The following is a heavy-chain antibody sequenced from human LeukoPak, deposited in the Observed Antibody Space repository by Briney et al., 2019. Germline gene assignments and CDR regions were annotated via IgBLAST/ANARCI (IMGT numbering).Heavy chain of an antibody. D-gene: IGHD6-13*01. CDR3: ARSPGIAAADLFDY. CDR1: GGSISSYY. V-gene: IGHV4-4*07. Sequence: SETLSLTCTVSGGSISSYYWSWIRQPAGKGLEWIGRIYTSGSTSYNPSLKSRVTMSVDTSKNQFSLKRSSVTAADTAVYYCARSPGIAAADLFDYWGQGTLVTVSS. J-gene: IGHJ4*02. CDR2: IYTSGST.